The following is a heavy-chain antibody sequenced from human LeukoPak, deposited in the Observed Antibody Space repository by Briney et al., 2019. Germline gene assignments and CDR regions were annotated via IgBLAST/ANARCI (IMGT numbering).Heavy chain of an antibody. CDR1: GFIFGGYW. Sequence: GGSLRLSCAASGFIFGGYWMSWVRQAPGRGLEWLGNTNPDGSIKYYVDSVNGRFTISRDNAKNSLYLQMNRLRAEDTAVYYCVSGFLQWLYWGQGTLVTVSS. CDR2: TNPDGSIK. V-gene: IGHV3-7*01. J-gene: IGHJ4*02. D-gene: IGHD3-3*01. CDR3: VSGFLQWLY.